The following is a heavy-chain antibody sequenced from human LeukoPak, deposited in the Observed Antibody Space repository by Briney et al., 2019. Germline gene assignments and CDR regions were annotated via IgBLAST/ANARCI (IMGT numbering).Heavy chain of an antibody. CDR1: GYTLTELS. Sequence: ASVKVSCKVSGYTLTELSMHWVRQAPGKGLEWIGGFDPEDGETIYAQKFQGRVTMTEDTSTDTAYMELSSLRSEDTAVYYCATDLGQDREQLWLGSDYWGQGTLLTVSS. CDR3: ATDLGQDREQLWLGSDY. J-gene: IGHJ4*02. V-gene: IGHV1-24*01. D-gene: IGHD5-18*01. CDR2: FDPEDGET.